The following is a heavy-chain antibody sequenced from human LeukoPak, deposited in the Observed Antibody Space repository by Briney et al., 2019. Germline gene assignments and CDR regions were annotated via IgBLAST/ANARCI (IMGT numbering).Heavy chain of an antibody. CDR3: AREDSSSWYRGVYYYYYMDV. V-gene: IGHV3-48*04. Sequence: GGSLRLSCAASGFTFSSYSMNWVRQAPGKGLEWVSYISSSSSTIYYADSVKGRFTISRDNAKNSLYLQVNSLRAEDTAVYYCAREDSSSWYRGVYYYYYMDVWGKGTTVTVSS. J-gene: IGHJ6*03. D-gene: IGHD6-13*01. CDR1: GFTFSSYS. CDR2: ISSSSSTI.